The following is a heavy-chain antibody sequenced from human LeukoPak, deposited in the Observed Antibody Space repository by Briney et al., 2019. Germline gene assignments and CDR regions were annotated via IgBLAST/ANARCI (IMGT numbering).Heavy chain of an antibody. D-gene: IGHD4-23*01. J-gene: IGHJ4*02. CDR3: ASGGDYVGIAATFRY. CDR2: ISNRGIII. Sequence: PGGSLRLSCAASGFNFSATYMTWIRKAPGKGLEWVSYISNRGIIINYADSVKGRFTISRDDAKSSLYLHMNNLRTEDTALYYCASGGDYVGIAATFRYWGQGSLVTVSS. CDR1: GFNFSATY. V-gene: IGHV3-11*01.